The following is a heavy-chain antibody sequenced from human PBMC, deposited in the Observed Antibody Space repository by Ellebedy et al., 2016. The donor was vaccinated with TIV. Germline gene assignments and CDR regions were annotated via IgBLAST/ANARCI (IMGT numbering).Heavy chain of an antibody. Sequence: PGGSLRLSCAASGFTFSSYAMSWVRQAPGKGLEWVSAISGSGGSTYYADSVKGRFTISRDNSKNTLYLQMNSLRAEETAVYYCASQRIVGAEANDYWGQGTLVTVSS. V-gene: IGHV3-23*01. CDR2: ISGSGGST. D-gene: IGHD1-26*01. J-gene: IGHJ4*02. CDR1: GFTFSSYA. CDR3: ASQRIVGAEANDY.